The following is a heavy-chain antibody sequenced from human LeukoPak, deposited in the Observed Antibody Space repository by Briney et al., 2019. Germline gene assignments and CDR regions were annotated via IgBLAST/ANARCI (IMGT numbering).Heavy chain of an antibody. J-gene: IGHJ4*02. Sequence: GGSLRLSCAASGFTFSSYWISWVRQAPGKGLEWAANIKEDGSMKYYLDSVKGRFTISRDNVKNSLYLQMNSLRAEDTAVYYCARDGGWLQFDYWGQGTLVTVS. CDR3: ARDGGWLQFDY. D-gene: IGHD5-24*01. V-gene: IGHV3-7*01. CDR2: IKEDGSMK. CDR1: GFTFSSYW.